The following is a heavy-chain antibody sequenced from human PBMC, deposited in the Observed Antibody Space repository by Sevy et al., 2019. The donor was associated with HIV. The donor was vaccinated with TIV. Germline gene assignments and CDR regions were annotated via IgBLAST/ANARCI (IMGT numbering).Heavy chain of an antibody. V-gene: IGHV3-9*01. Sequence: GGSLRLSCAASGFTFDDYAMHWVRQAPGKGLEWVSGISWNSGSIGYADSVKGRFTISRDNAKNSLYLQMNSLRAEDTALYYCAKDIWGGEGKRGGAFDIWGQGTMVTVSS. CDR1: GFTFDDYA. CDR2: ISWNSGSI. CDR3: AKDIWGGEGKRGGAFDI. D-gene: IGHD2-21*01. J-gene: IGHJ3*02.